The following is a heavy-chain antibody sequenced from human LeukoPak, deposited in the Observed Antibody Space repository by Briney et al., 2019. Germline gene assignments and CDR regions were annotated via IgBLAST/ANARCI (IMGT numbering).Heavy chain of an antibody. D-gene: IGHD2-8*01. CDR3: AKDRVLMVYARSYYFDY. V-gene: IGHV3-30*02. J-gene: IGHJ4*02. CDR1: GLTFSSYG. CDR2: IRYDGSNK. Sequence: GGSLRLSCAASGLTFSSYGMHWVRQAPGKGLEWVAFIRYDGSNKYYADSVKGRFTISRDNSKNTLYLQMNSLRAEDTAVYYCAKDRVLMVYARSYYFDYSGEGTLVTASP.